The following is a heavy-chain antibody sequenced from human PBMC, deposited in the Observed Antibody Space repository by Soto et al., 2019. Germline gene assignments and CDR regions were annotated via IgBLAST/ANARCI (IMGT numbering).Heavy chain of an antibody. CDR3: AKDMVRGVISCFDY. J-gene: IGHJ4*02. D-gene: IGHD3-10*01. V-gene: IGHV3-23*01. CDR1: GFTFSSYA. Sequence: GGSLRLSCAASGFTFSSYAMSWVRQAPGKGLEWVSAISGSGGSTYYADSVKGRFTISRDNSKNTLYLQMNSLRAEDTVVYYCAKDMVRGVISCFDYWGQGTLVTVSS. CDR2: ISGSGGST.